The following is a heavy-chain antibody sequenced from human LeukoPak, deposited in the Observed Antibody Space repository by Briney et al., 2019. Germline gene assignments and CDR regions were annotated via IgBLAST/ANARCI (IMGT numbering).Heavy chain of an antibody. Sequence: SVKVSCKASGGPFSSYAISWVRQAPGQGLGWMGRIIPIFGTANYAQKFQGRVTITTDESTSTAYMELSSLRSEDTAVYYCASSYYDSSGFFDYWGQGTLVTVSS. CDR2: IIPIFGTA. CDR3: ASSYYDSSGFFDY. V-gene: IGHV1-69*05. D-gene: IGHD3-22*01. CDR1: GGPFSSYA. J-gene: IGHJ4*02.